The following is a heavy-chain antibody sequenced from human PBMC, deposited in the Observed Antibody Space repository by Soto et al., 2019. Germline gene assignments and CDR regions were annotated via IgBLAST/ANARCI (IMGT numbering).Heavy chain of an antibody. CDR3: TTYPRGRLDX. D-gene: IGHD3-10*01. V-gene: IGHV3-15*01. CDR2: IKSKTDGGTT. Sequence: GGSLRLSCAVSGFTFSNAWMSWVRQAPGKGLERVVRIKSKTDGGTTDYAAPVKGRFTISRDDSKNTLYLQMNSLKTEDTAVYYCTTYPRGRLDXWGQGTLVTVSX. J-gene: IGHJ5*02. CDR1: GFTFSNAW.